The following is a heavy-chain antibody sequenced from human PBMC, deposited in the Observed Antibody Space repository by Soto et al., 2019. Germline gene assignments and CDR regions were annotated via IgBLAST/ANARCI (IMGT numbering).Heavy chain of an antibody. J-gene: IGHJ3*02. D-gene: IGHD2-8*01. V-gene: IGHV1-2*04. CDR3: AISLVDARSADAFDI. CDR2: INPNSGGT. Sequence: ASVKVSCKASGYTFTGYCVHWVRQAPGQGLEWMGWINPNSGGTNYAQKFQGWVTMTRDTSISTAYMELSRLRSDDTAVYYCAISLVDARSADAFDIWGQGTMVTVSS. CDR1: GYTFTGYC.